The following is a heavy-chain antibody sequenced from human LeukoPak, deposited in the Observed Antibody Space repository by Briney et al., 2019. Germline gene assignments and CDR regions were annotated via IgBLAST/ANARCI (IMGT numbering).Heavy chain of an antibody. Sequence: PGESLKISCTGSGYSFTNYWISWVRQMPGKGLEWMGRIDPSDSYTDYSPSFQGHVTISADRSISTAYLHWLSLKASYTAMYYCARLYFARRAFDIWGQGPMVTVSS. V-gene: IGHV5-10-1*01. CDR3: ARLYFARRAFDI. CDR2: IDPSDSYT. J-gene: IGHJ3*02. D-gene: IGHD2-2*02. CDR1: GYSFTNYW.